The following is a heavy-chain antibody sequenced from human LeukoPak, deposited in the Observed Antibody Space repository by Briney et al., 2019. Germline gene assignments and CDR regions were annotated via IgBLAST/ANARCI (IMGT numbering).Heavy chain of an antibody. J-gene: IGHJ6*02. V-gene: IGHV3-30-3*01. CDR3: ARYFGDPQGMDV. CDR2: ISYDGSNK. D-gene: IGHD3-10*01. Sequence: GGSPRLSCAASGFTFSSYAMHWVRQAPGKGLEWVAVISYDGSNKYYADSVRGRFTISRDNAKNSLCLQMNSLRDEDTAVYYCARYFGDPQGMDVWAKGPRSPSP. CDR1: GFTFSSYA.